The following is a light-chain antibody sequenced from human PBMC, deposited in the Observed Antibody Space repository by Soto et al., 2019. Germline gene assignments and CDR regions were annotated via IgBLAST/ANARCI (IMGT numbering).Light chain of an antibody. J-gene: IGKJ1*01. Sequence: EIVLTQSPGTLSLSPGERATLSCRASQSVSNSYIAWYQRKPGQAPRLLIYGASSRATGIPDRFSGSGSGTDFTLTISRLEPEDFAVYYCHQYGSSPWTFGQGTKVEIK. CDR2: GAS. V-gene: IGKV3-20*01. CDR3: HQYGSSPWT. CDR1: QSVSNSY.